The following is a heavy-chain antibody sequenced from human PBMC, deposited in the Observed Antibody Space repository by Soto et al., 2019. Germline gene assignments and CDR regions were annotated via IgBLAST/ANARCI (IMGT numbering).Heavy chain of an antibody. Sequence: ESVGGVVQPGRSLRLSCAASGFAFNSYGMHWVRQAPGKGLEWVAVIWYDGSNKKYADSVKGRFTISRDNSKNTLYLQMNSLRVEDTAVYYCVRDGAGKFDYWGQGTLVTVSS. CDR2: IWYDGSNK. J-gene: IGHJ4*02. CDR1: GFAFNSYG. CDR3: VRDGAGKFDY. D-gene: IGHD3-10*01. V-gene: IGHV3-33*01.